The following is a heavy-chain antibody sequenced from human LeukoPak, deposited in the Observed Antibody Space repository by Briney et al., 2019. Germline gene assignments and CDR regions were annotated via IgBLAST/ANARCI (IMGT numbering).Heavy chain of an antibody. CDR2: VNSDGSST. CDR3: AREGVPDILTGYQPNYFDY. V-gene: IGHV3-74*01. Sequence: GGSLRLSCAASGFTFSTYWMHWVRQAPGKGLVWVSRVNSDGSSTTHADSAKGRFTISRDNAKNTLYLQMNSLRAEDTAVYYCAREGVPDILTGYQPNYFDYWGRGTLVTVSS. CDR1: GFTFSTYW. J-gene: IGHJ4*02. D-gene: IGHD3-9*01.